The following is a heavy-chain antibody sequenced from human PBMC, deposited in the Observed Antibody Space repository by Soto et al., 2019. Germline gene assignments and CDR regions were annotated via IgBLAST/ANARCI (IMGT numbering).Heavy chain of an antibody. CDR2: ITGSGGST. Sequence: EVQLLESGGGLVQPGGSLRLSCAASGFTFSDYPMSWVRQAPGKDLEWVSAITGSGGSTYYTDSVKGRFTISRDNSKNTLYPQLNSLRVEDTAVYYCAKVVGGLPLQDWGQGTLVTVSS. J-gene: IGHJ1*01. D-gene: IGHD1-26*01. V-gene: IGHV3-23*01. CDR3: AKVVGGLPLQD. CDR1: GFTFSDYP.